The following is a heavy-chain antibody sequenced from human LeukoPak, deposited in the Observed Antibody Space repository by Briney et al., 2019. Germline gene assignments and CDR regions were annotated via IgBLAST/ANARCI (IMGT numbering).Heavy chain of an antibody. CDR2: INHSGST. J-gene: IGHJ3*02. CDR3: ARVPHIVVVTAIASQAFDI. Sequence: PSETLSLTCAAYGGSFSGYYWSWIRQPPGKGLEWIGEINHSGSTNYNPSLKSRVTISVDTSKNQFSLKPSSVTAADTAVYYCARVPHIVVVTAIASQAFDIWGQGTMVTVSS. V-gene: IGHV4-34*01. D-gene: IGHD2-21*02. CDR1: GGSFSGYY.